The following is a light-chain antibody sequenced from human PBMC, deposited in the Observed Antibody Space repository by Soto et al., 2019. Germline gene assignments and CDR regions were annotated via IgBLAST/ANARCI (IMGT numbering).Light chain of an antibody. Sequence: DIQMTQSPSSLSASVGDRVIISCRAGQSIATYLSWYQQKPGRAPNLLIFGADSLHSGVPSRFSAGGSGTHFTLNSSSLQPEDFATYYCQQSYGIPWTFGLGTKVEVK. CDR3: QQSYGIPWT. CDR2: GAD. CDR1: QSIATY. J-gene: IGKJ1*01. V-gene: IGKV1-39*01.